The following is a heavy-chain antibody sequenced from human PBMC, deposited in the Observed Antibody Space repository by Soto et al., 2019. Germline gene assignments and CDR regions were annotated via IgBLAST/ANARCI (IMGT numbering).Heavy chain of an antibody. V-gene: IGHV4-39*01. Sequence: SETLSLTCTVSGGSISSSSYYWGWIRQPPGKGLEWIGSIYYSGSTYYNPSLKSRVTISVDTSKNQFSLKLSSVTAADTAVYYCARLPYYYYYGMDVWGQGTTVTVSS. CDR2: IYYSGST. CDR3: ARLPYYYYYGMDV. CDR1: GGSISSSSYY. J-gene: IGHJ6*02.